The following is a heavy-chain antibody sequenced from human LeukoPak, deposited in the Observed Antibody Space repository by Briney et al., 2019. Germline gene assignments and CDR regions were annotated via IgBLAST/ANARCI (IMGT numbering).Heavy chain of an antibody. CDR2: INTDGTST. V-gene: IGHV3-74*03. Sequence: GGSLRLSCAASGFTFSRFWMHWVRQAPGKGLVWVSGINTDGTSTTYADSVKGRFSISRDNAKNRLYLQMNNLRGEDTAVYYCAPYSSSWLAFDCWGQGAQVIVSS. J-gene: IGHJ4*02. D-gene: IGHD2-2*01. CDR3: APYSSSWLAFDC. CDR1: GFTFSRFW.